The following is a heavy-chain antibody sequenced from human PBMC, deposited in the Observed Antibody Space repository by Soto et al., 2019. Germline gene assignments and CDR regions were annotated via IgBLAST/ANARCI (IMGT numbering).Heavy chain of an antibody. D-gene: IGHD2-2*01. CDR3: TKNSTSWYDS. CDR1: GYTFNNYG. Sequence: ASVKVSCKASGYTFNNYGISWVRQAPGQGLEWMGWISVYNGYANYAQKLQGRVLMTADTSTNTAYMELSSLRSDDTAMYYCTKNSTSWYDSWGQGSLVTV. CDR2: ISVYNGYA. V-gene: IGHV1-18*01. J-gene: IGHJ5*01.